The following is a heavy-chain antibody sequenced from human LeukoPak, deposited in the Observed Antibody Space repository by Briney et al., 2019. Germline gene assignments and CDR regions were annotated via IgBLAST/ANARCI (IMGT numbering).Heavy chain of an antibody. Sequence: SETLSLTCTVSGGSITNYYWRCMRQPPGKGLEWIGYIHNGGSTNHDPSLRSRVTMSVDTSKNQLSLQLFSVTAADTAVYYCARHRSRSYFDAVYFQDWGQGTLVTVSS. CDR2: IHNGGST. CDR3: ARHRSRSYFDAVYFQD. CDR1: GGSITNYY. D-gene: IGHD1-26*01. V-gene: IGHV4-59*08. J-gene: IGHJ1*01.